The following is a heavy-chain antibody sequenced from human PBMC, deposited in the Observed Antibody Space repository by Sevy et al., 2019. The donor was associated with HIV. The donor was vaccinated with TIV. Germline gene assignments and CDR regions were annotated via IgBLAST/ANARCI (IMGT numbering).Heavy chain of an antibody. J-gene: IGHJ5*02. CDR1: GYTFTSYG. CDR2: ISCYNGNT. D-gene: IGHD1-26*01. Sequence: ASVKVSCKASGYTFTSYGISWVRQAPGQGLEWMGWISCYNGNTNYAQKFQGRVTMTTDTSTGTAYMELRSLRSDDTAVFYCARVPSGSYWSWFDPWGQGTLVTVSS. V-gene: IGHV1-18*01. CDR3: ARVPSGSYWSWFDP.